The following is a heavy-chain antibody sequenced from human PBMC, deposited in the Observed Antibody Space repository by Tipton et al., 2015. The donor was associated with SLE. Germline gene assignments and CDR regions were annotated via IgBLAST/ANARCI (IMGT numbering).Heavy chain of an antibody. Sequence: TLSLTCAVYGGSFSGYYWSWIRQPPGKGLEWIGDINHSGSTNYNPSLKSRLSISVDTSKNQFSLKLTSVTAADTAVFYCARGGVGGYDYFDFWGQGTPVTVSS. CDR3: ARGGVGGYDYFDF. V-gene: IGHV4-34*09. CDR2: INHSGST. D-gene: IGHD5-12*01. J-gene: IGHJ4*02. CDR1: GGSFSGYY.